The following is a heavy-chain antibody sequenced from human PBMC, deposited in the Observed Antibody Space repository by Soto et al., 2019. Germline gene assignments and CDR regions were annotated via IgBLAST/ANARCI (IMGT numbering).Heavy chain of an antibody. J-gene: IGHJ4*02. V-gene: IGHV4-39*01. Sequence: PSETLSLTCAVSGGSISGSSFYWGWIRQPPEKGLGSIGSIHYSGSTYYNPSLKSRVTMSVDTSKNQFSLKLTSVTAADTAVYYCARQSTGYSVDVDYWGQGTLVTVFS. CDR1: GGSISGSSFY. D-gene: IGHD6-13*01. CDR3: ARQSTGYSVDVDY. CDR2: IHYSGST.